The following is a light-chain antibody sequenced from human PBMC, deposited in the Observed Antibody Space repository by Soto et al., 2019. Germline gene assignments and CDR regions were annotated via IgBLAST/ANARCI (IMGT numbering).Light chain of an antibody. J-gene: IGLJ1*01. CDR2: DVS. Sequence: QSVLTQPASVSGSPGQSITISCTGTSSDVGGYNDVSWYQQHPGKAPKLMIYDVSNRPSGVSNRFSGSKSGNTASLTISGLQAEDEADYYCSSYTSSSTPRVFGTGTKV. V-gene: IGLV2-14*03. CDR3: SSYTSSSTPRV. CDR1: SSDVGGYND.